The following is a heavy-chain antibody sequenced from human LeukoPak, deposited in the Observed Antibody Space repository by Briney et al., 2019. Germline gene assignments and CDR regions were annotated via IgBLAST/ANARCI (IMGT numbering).Heavy chain of an antibody. Sequence: GGSLRLSCAASGFTFSDYWMHWVRQAPGKGLVWVSRVNSDGSSTSYADSVKGRFTISRDNAKNTLYLQMNSLRAEDTAVYHCAKDLNPREAGATIDYWGQGTLVTVSS. CDR1: GFTFSDYW. V-gene: IGHV3-74*01. D-gene: IGHD1-26*01. J-gene: IGHJ4*02. CDR3: AKDLNPREAGATIDY. CDR2: VNSDGSST.